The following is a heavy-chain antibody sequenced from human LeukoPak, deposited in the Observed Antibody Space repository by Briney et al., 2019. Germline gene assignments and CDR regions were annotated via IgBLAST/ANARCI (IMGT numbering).Heavy chain of an antibody. CDR2: ISYGGTKE. D-gene: IGHD6-6*01. Sequence: GGSLRLSCAASGFSFSDCALHWVRQAPGKGLEWVAVISYGGTKEYYADSVKGRFTISKDNSKNTLYLQMNSLRHEDTAVYYCARNKPITAFFGMDVWGQGTTVIVSS. CDR3: ARNKPITAFFGMDV. V-gene: IGHV3-30*04. CDR1: GFSFSDCA. J-gene: IGHJ6*02.